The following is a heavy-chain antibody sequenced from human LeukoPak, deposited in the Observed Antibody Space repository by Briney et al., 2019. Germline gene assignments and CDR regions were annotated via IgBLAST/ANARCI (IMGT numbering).Heavy chain of an antibody. Sequence: PGGSLRLSCAASGFTFSNAWMSWVRQAPGKGLEWVSAISGSGGSTYYADSVKGRFTISRDNSKNTLYLQMNSLRAEDTAVYYCARDLGKPFDYWGQGTLVTVSS. CDR3: ARDLGKPFDY. V-gene: IGHV3-23*01. CDR2: ISGSGGST. J-gene: IGHJ4*02. CDR1: GFTFSNAW. D-gene: IGHD3-16*01.